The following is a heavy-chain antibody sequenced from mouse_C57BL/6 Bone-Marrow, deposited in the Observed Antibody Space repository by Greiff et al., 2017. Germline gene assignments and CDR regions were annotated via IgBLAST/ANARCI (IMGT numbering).Heavy chain of an antibody. J-gene: IGHJ3*01. CDR3: ARGRRFAY. Sequence: EVQVVESGPVLVKPGASVKMSCKASGYTFTDYYMNWVKQSHGKSLEWIGVINPYNGGTSYNQKFKGKATLTVDKSSSTAYMELNSLTSEDSAVYYCARGRRFAYWGQGTLVTVSA. CDR1: GYTFTDYY. D-gene: IGHD3-3*01. V-gene: IGHV1-19*01. CDR2: INPYNGGT.